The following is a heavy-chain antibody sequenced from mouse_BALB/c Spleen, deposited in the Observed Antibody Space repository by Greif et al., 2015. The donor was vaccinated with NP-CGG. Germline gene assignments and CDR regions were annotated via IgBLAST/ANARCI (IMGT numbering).Heavy chain of an antibody. V-gene: IGHV5-15*02. CDR1: GFTFSDYG. Sequence: EVMLVESGGGLVQPGGSRKLSCAASGFTFSDYGMAWVRQAPGKGPEWVAFISNLAYSVYYADTVTGRFTISREYAKNTLYLEMSSLRSEDTAMYYCARDYYGSSYWYFDVWGAGTTVTVSS. J-gene: IGHJ1*01. CDR2: ISNLAYSV. CDR3: ARDYYGSSYWYFDV. D-gene: IGHD1-1*01.